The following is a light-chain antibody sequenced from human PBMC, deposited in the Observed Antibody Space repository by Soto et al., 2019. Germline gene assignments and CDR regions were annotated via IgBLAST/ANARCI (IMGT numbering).Light chain of an antibody. CDR1: QSISSW. J-gene: IGKJ2*01. Sequence: DIQMTQSPSTLSASVGDRVTITCRASQSISSWLAWYQQKPGKAPKLLIYDASNLESGVPSRFSGGGSGTEFSLTISSLQHDDFATYYCQQLNSYPHTFGQGTKLEIK. CDR2: DAS. V-gene: IGKV1-5*01. CDR3: QQLNSYPHT.